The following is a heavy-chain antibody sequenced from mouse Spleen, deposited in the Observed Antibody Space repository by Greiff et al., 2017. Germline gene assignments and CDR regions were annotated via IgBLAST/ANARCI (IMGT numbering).Heavy chain of an antibody. Sequence: VQLQQSGAELVMPGASVKLSCKASGYTFTSYWMHWVKQRPGQGLEWIGEIDPSDSYTNYNQKFKGKATLTVDKSSSTAYMQLSSLTSEDSAVYYCAREHYYGSSYLAWFAYWGQGTLVTVSA. CDR1: GYTFTSYW. CDR2: IDPSDSYT. V-gene: IGHV1-69*01. J-gene: IGHJ3*01. CDR3: AREHYYGSSYLAWFAY. D-gene: IGHD1-1*01.